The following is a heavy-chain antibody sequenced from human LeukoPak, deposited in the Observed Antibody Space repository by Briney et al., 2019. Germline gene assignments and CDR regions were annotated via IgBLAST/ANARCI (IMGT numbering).Heavy chain of an antibody. CDR3: ARDGGTYFHFWSGYRP. CDR1: GFTPADYG. V-gene: IGHV3-20*04. Sequence: GGTLRLSCAASGFTPADYGMSWVRPAPGQGLEWGFGVNWNGGSTGYADSVKGRFTISRDNATNSVYLQMNSLRAEDTASYYCARDGGTYFHFWSGYRPWGQGTMVTVSS. D-gene: IGHD3-3*02. J-gene: IGHJ3*01. CDR2: VNWNGGST.